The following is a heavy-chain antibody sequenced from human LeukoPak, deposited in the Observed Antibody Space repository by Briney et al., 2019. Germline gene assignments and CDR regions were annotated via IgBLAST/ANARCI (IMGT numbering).Heavy chain of an antibody. CDR1: GYTFSSYA. CDR3: AKDATASPYFHWFDN. J-gene: IGHJ4*02. Sequence: GGSLRLSCAASGYTFSSYAMNWVRQAPGKGLEWVAGISSGDRTSHAESVKGRFTISRDKSKDTLYLQMNSLRAGDTAVYYCAKDATASPYFHWFDNWGQGTQVIVSS. V-gene: IGHV3-23*01. CDR2: ISSGDRT. D-gene: IGHD3-9*01.